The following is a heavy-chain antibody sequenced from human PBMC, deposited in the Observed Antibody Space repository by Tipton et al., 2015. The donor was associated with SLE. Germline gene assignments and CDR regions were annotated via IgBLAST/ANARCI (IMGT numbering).Heavy chain of an antibody. CDR1: GYSFTSYW. J-gene: IGHJ4*02. D-gene: IGHD5-12*01. V-gene: IGHV5-51*01. CDR3: ARHEGVYSGYDYALDY. CDR2: IYPGDSDT. Sequence: VQSGPEVKKPGESLKISCKGSGYSFTSYWIGWVRQMPGKGLEWMGIIYPGDSDTRYSPSFQGQVTISADKSISTAYLQWSSLKASDTAMYYCARHEGVYSGYDYALDYWGQGTLVTVSS.